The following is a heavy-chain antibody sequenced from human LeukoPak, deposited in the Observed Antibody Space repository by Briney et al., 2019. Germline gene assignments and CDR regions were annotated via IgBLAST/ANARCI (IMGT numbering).Heavy chain of an antibody. D-gene: IGHD5-12*01. CDR2: ISYDGSNK. J-gene: IGHJ4*02. Sequence: GRSLRLSCAASGFTFSSYGMPWVRQAPGKGLEWVAVISYDGSNKYYADSVKGRFTISRDNSKNTLYLQMNSLRAEDTAVYYCAKDSGDIVATIYYFDYGGQGTLVTVSA. V-gene: IGHV3-30*18. CDR3: AKDSGDIVATIYYFDY. CDR1: GFTFSSYG.